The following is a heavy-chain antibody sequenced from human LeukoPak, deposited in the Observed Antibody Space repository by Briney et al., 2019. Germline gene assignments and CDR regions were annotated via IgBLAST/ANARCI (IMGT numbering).Heavy chain of an antibody. Sequence: GGSLRLSCAASGFTFSSYGMHWVRQAPGKGLEWVAFIRYDGSHKYYADSVKGRFTISRDNSKNTLFLQMNSLRAEDTAVYYCAKDRGHYDSSGYPQSWGQGTLVTVSS. V-gene: IGHV3-30*02. CDR3: AKDRGHYDSSGYPQS. J-gene: IGHJ4*02. D-gene: IGHD3-22*01. CDR1: GFTFSSYG. CDR2: IRYDGSHK.